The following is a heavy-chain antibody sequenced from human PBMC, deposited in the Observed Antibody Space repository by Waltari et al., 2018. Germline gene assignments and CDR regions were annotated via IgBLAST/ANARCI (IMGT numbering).Heavy chain of an antibody. V-gene: IGHV4-39*01. Sequence: QLQLQESGPGLVKPSETLALTCSVSGGSITTNRHYWGWIHQPPGQGLEWIGTISYNGATYSSPDLRGRLTLSRDTTMNQLSLKLGSVTAADTAVYYCATYIGASVGTAAFDVWGQGTMVTVSS. CDR2: ISYNGAT. CDR1: GGSITTNRHY. D-gene: IGHD5-12*01. J-gene: IGHJ3*01. CDR3: ATYIGASVGTAAFDV.